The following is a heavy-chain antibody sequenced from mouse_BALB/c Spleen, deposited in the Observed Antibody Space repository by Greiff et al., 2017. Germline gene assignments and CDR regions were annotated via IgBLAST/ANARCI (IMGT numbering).Heavy chain of an antibody. CDR3: ARAYGSSYDYAMDY. Sequence: DVMLVESGGGLVKPGGSLKLSCAASGFTFSSYAMSWVRQSPEKRLEWVAEISSGGSYTYYPDTVTGRFTISRDNAKNTLYLEMSSLRSEDTAMYYCARAYGSSYDYAMDYWGQGTSVTVSS. CDR2: ISSGGSYT. CDR1: GFTFSSYA. V-gene: IGHV5-9-4*01. J-gene: IGHJ4*01. D-gene: IGHD1-1*01.